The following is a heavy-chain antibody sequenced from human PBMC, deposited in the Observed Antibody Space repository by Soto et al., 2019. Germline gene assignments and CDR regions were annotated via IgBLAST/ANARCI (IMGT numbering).Heavy chain of an antibody. Sequence: PSETLSLTCIGSGDSVTSGSYYWTWLRQPPGKGLEWIGYISYTGRTKYNPSLQRRVTISVDTSKNAFSLNLSSLTAAATALYFCAREWGLLPYYVMNVWGHGTAVTVSS. D-gene: IGHD7-27*01. V-gene: IGHV4-61*03. CDR1: GDSVTSGSYY. CDR2: ISYTGRT. CDR3: AREWGLLPYYVMNV. J-gene: IGHJ6*02.